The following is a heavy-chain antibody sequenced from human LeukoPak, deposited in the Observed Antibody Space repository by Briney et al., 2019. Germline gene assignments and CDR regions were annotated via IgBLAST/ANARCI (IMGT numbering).Heavy chain of an antibody. CDR2: ISSSSSTI. CDR3: AIYDYVWGSYRPPLDY. D-gene: IGHD3-16*02. V-gene: IGHV3-48*01. J-gene: IGHJ4*02. CDR1: GFTFSSYS. Sequence: PGGSLRLSCAASGFTFSSYSMNWVRQAPGKGLEWVSYISSSSSTIYYADSVKGRFTISRDNAKNSLYLQMNSPRAEDTAVYYCAIYDYVWGSYRPPLDYWGQGTLVTVSS.